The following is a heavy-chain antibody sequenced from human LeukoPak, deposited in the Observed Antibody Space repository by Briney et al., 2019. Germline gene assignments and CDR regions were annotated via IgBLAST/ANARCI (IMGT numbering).Heavy chain of an antibody. D-gene: IGHD2-15*01. Sequence: PGGSLRLSCAASGFTFSSYGMHWVRQAPGKGLEWVALIWYDGSNKYYADSVKGRFTISRDNSKNTLYLQMNSLRAEDTALYYCARQYCSGGDCYFFDWGQGTLVTVSS. V-gene: IGHV3-33*01. J-gene: IGHJ4*02. CDR3: ARQYCSGGDCYFFD. CDR1: GFTFSSYG. CDR2: IWYDGSNK.